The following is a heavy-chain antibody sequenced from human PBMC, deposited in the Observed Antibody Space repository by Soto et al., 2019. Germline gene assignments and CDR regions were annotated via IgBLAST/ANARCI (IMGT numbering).Heavy chain of an antibody. J-gene: IGHJ2*01. Sequence: SETLSLTCKVSGTSVRHFYWSWIRQSAGKGLEWIGRIYSTGTTNLNPSLKSRLTMSMDMSKNQVSLNLTSVTAADTAVYYCVRDRADFSSTYYHYFSVWGRGTLVTVSS. V-gene: IGHV4-4*07. CDR2: IYSTGTT. D-gene: IGHD6-13*01. CDR1: GTSVRHFY. CDR3: VRDRADFSSTYYHYFSV.